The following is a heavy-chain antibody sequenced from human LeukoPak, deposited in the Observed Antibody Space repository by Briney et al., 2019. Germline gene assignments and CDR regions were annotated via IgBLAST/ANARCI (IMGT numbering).Heavy chain of an antibody. Sequence: SSETLSLTCTVSGGSISSYDWSWIRQPPGKGLEWIGNIYYSGNSNYNPSLKSRVTISADTSKNQFSLKLSSVTAADTAVYYCARDLRGYDSSDCWGQGTLVTVSS. V-gene: IGHV4-59*01. J-gene: IGHJ4*02. CDR2: IYYSGNS. D-gene: IGHD5-12*01. CDR3: ARDLRGYDSSDC. CDR1: GGSISSYD.